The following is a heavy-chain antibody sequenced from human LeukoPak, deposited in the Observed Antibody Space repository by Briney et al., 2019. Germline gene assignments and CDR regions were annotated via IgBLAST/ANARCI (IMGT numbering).Heavy chain of an antibody. CDR3: AREVGTIMVNWFDP. CDR2: INHSGST. CDR1: GGSFSGYY. D-gene: IGHD3-3*01. J-gene: IGHJ5*02. V-gene: IGHV4-34*01. Sequence: SETLSLTCAVYGGSFSGYYWSWIRQPPGKGLEWIGEINHSGSTNYNPSLKSRVTISVDTSKNQFSLKLSSVTAADTAVYYCAREVGTIMVNWFDPWGQGTLVTVSS.